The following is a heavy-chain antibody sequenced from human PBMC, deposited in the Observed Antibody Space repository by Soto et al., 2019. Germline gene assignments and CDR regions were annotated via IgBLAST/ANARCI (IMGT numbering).Heavy chain of an antibody. CDR1: GYTFSRYY. Sequence: GASVKVSCKASGYTFSRYYMHWVRQAPGQGPEWMGIINPSGGSTSYAQKFQGRVTMTRDTSTSTVYVELRSLTSEDTAVYYCARDDVEVPSALYYFNYWGQGTLVTVSS. D-gene: IGHD2-2*01. V-gene: IGHV1-46*01. J-gene: IGHJ4*02. CDR2: INPSGGST. CDR3: ARDDVEVPSALYYFNY.